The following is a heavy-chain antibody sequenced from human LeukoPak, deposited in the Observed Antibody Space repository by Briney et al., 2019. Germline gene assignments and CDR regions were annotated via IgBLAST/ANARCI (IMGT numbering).Heavy chain of an antibody. CDR1: GYTFTGYY. CDR2: INPNSGGT. V-gene: IGHV1-2*02. CDR3: ARGGKSYDSSGYMSYYFDY. Sequence: GASVKVSCKASGYTFTGYYMHWVRQAPGQGLEWMGWINPNSGGTNYAQKFQGRVTMTRDTSISTAYMELSRLRSDDTAVYYCARGGKSYDSSGYMSYYFDYWGQGTLVTVSS. D-gene: IGHD3-22*01. J-gene: IGHJ4*02.